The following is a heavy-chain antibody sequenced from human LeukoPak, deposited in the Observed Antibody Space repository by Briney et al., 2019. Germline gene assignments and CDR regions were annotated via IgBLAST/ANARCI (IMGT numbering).Heavy chain of an antibody. J-gene: IGHJ5*02. Sequence: ASVKVSCKASRYTFTGYYMHSVRQAPGQGLEWMGWINPNSGGTNYAQKFQGRVTMTRDTSISTAYMELSRLRSDDTAVYYCARDLACSSTSCYIGGRWDWFDPWGQGTLVTVSS. CDR2: INPNSGGT. CDR3: ARDLACSSTSCYIGGRWDWFDP. CDR1: RYTFTGYY. V-gene: IGHV1-2*02. D-gene: IGHD2-2*02.